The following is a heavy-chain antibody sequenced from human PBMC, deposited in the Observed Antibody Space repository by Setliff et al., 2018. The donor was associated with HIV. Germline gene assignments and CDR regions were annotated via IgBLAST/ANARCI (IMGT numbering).Heavy chain of an antibody. D-gene: IGHD3-10*02. J-gene: IGHJ3*02. CDR2: MNTDGSST. CDR1: GFTFSSYW. V-gene: IGHV3-74*01. CDR3: AKVLVFGIDVFDI. Sequence: GGSLRLSCAASGFTFSSYWMHWVRQAPGKGLVWVFGMNTDGSSTRYADSVKGRFTISRDNSKNTLYLQMNSLRAEDTAVYYCAKVLVFGIDVFDIWGQGTMVTVSS.